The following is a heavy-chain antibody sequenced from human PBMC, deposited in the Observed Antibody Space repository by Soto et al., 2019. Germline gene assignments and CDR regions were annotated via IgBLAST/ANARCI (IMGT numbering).Heavy chain of an antibody. Sequence: QVQLVQSGAEVKKPGSSVKVSCKASGGTFSSYAISWVRQAPGQGLEWMGGIIPIFGTANYAQKFQGRVTITADQSTSTAYMELRSLRSEDTAVYYCARVRCSGCSCYPNDAFDIWGQGTMVTVSS. CDR2: IIPIFGTA. J-gene: IGHJ3*02. CDR1: GGTFSSYA. D-gene: IGHD2-15*01. CDR3: ARVRCSGCSCYPNDAFDI. V-gene: IGHV1-69*01.